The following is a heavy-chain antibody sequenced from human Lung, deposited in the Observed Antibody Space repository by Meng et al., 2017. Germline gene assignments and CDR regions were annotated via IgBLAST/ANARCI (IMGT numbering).Heavy chain of an antibody. J-gene: IGHJ4*02. CDR1: GYTLSSDG. Sequence: QGQLVQSGAEVKKPGASVKVSCEASGYTLSSDGFSWVRQAPGQGLEWLGWINTYNGKTDYAQTFQGRITMTTDTFTSTAYMELRNLRSDDTAVYYCATRGNPYLNCWGQGTLVTVSS. CDR3: ATRGNPYLNC. V-gene: IGHV1-18*01. CDR2: INTYNGKT.